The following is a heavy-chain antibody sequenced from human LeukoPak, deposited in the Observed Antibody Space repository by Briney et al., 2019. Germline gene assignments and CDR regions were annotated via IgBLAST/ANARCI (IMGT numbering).Heavy chain of an antibody. CDR1: GGSISSSPYY. Sequence: SETLSLTCTVSGGSISSSPYYWGWIRQPPGKGLEWIGSIYYSGSTYYNPSLKSRVTISVDTSKNQFSLKLSSVTAADTAVYYCARDYQGGYGDKTVDYWGQGTLVTVSS. D-gene: IGHD5-18*01. CDR2: IYYSGST. CDR3: ARDYQGGYGDKTVDY. J-gene: IGHJ4*02. V-gene: IGHV4-39*07.